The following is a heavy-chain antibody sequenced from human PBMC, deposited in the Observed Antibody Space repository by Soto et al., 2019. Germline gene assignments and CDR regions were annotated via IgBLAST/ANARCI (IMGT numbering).Heavy chain of an antibody. Sequence: SETLSLTCTVSGGSISSSSYFWGWIRQPPGKGMEWIGSIYYSGSTYYNPSLKSRVTVSVDTSKNQFSLKLSSVTAADTAVYYCARHPSDFWFDPWGQGTLVTVSS. CDR2: IYYSGST. D-gene: IGHD2-21*02. CDR1: GGSISSSSYF. J-gene: IGHJ5*02. V-gene: IGHV4-39*01. CDR3: ARHPSDFWFDP.